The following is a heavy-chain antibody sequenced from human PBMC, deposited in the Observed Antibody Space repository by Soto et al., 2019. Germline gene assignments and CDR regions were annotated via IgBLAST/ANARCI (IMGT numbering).Heavy chain of an antibody. Sequence: PSETLSLTCTVSGGSISSYYWSWIRQPLGKGLEWIGYTYYSGSTNYNPSLKSRVTISVDTSKNQFSLKLSSVTAADTAVYYCARRSRLSNYYYYMDVWGKGTTVTVSS. CDR1: GGSISSYY. J-gene: IGHJ6*03. CDR3: ARRSRLSNYYYYMDV. CDR2: TYYSGST. V-gene: IGHV4-59*08. D-gene: IGHD2-2*01.